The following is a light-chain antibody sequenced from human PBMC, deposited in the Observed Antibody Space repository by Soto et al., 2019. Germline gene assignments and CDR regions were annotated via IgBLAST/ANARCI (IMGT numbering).Light chain of an antibody. CDR3: CSYAGSFTFMV. CDR2: DVT. J-gene: IGLJ2*01. V-gene: IGLV2-11*01. CDR1: SSDVGAYNC. Sequence: QSALTQPRSVSGSPGQSVTISCTGTSSDVGAYNCVSWYQQHPGSAPKLIIYDVTKRPSGVPDRFSGSKSGNTASLTISGLQAEDEADYYCCSYAGSFTFMVFGGGTKLTVL.